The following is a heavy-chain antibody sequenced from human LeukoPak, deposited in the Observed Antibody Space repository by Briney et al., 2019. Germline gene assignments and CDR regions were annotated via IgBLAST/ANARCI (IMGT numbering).Heavy chain of an antibody. V-gene: IGHV3-48*04. D-gene: IGHD1/OR15-1a*01. J-gene: IGHJ4*02. Sequence: GGSLRLSCAASGFTFSTYSMNWVRQAPGKGLEWVSYISSSGTIYYADSVKGRFTISRDNAKNSLYLQMNSLRADDTAMYYSARDQGNWNIDYWGQGTLVTVSS. CDR2: ISSSGTI. CDR3: ARDQGNWNIDY. CDR1: GFTFSTYS.